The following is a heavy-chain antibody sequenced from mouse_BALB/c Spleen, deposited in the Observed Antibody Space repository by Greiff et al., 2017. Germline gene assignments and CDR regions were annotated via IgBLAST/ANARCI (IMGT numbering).Heavy chain of an antibody. J-gene: IGHJ2*01. D-gene: IGHD2-3*01. Sequence: EVMLVESGGGLVKPGGSLKLSCAASGFTFSSYAMSWVRQSPEKRLEWVAEISSGGSYTYYPDTVTGRFTISRDNAKNTLYLEMSSLRSEDTAMYYCARDLGDGYYYFDYWGQGTTLTVSS. CDR1: GFTFSSYA. CDR2: ISSGGSYT. CDR3: ARDLGDGYYYFDY. V-gene: IGHV5-9-4*01.